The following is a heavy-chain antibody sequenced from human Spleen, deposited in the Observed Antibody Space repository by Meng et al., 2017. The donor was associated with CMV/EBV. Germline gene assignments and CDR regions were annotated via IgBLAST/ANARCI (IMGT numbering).Heavy chain of an antibody. CDR1: FTFSNAW. CDR2: IKSEALGATT. J-gene: IGHJ5*02. Sequence: FTFSNAWMTWVRQAPGKGLEWVCRIKSEALGATTDYAAPVKGRFTISRDDSKNTVYLQMNNLELGDTAIYYCTTGISSRAINWFDPWGQGTLVTVSS. D-gene: IGHD2-2*01. V-gene: IGHV3-15*01. CDR3: TTGISSRAINWFDP.